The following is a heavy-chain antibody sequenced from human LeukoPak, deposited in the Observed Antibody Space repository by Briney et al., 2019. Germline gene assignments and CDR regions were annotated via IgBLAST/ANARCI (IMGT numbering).Heavy chain of an antibody. J-gene: IGHJ6*02. CDR2: ISYDGSNK. Sequence: GGSLRLSCAASGFTFSSYGMHWVRQAPGKGLEWVAVISYDGSNKYYADSVKGRFTISRDNSKNTLYLQMNSLRAEDTAVYYCALSGSYYLLDYYYGMDVWGQGTTVTVSS. CDR1: GFTFSSYG. CDR3: ALSGSYYLLDYYYGMDV. D-gene: IGHD1-26*01. V-gene: IGHV3-30*03.